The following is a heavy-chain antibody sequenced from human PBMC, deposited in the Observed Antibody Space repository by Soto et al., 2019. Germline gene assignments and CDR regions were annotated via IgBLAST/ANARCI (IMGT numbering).Heavy chain of an antibody. J-gene: IGHJ6*02. CDR2: IIPIFGTA. Sequence: GASVKVSCKASGGTFSSHAISWVRQAPGQGLEWMGGIIPIFGTANYAQKFQGRVTITADESTSTAYMELSSLRSEDTAVYYCASNYYDSSGYYQHYGMDVWGQGTTVTVSS. CDR1: GGTFSSHA. D-gene: IGHD3-22*01. V-gene: IGHV1-69*13. CDR3: ASNYYDSSGYYQHYGMDV.